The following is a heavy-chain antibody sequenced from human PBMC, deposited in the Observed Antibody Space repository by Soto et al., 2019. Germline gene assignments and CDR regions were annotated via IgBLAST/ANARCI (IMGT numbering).Heavy chain of an antibody. Sequence: QVPLQESGPGLVKPSQTLSLTCTVSGGSINGGRYYWNWIRQHPGKGLEWIGYIYESGTTDYNPSLKSRVIISEDTSKNQCSIRLSSVTAADTAIYYCARDRRFGMDAWGQGTMVIVSS. CDR1: GGSINGGRYY. D-gene: IGHD3-16*01. V-gene: IGHV4-31*03. J-gene: IGHJ6*02. CDR2: IYESGTT. CDR3: ARDRRFGMDA.